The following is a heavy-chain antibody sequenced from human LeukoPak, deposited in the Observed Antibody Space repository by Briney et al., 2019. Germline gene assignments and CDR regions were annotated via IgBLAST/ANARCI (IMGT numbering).Heavy chain of an antibody. CDR2: INPSGGST. D-gene: IGHD3-22*01. Sequence: ASVKVSCKASGYTFTSYYMHWVRQAPGQGLEWMGIINPSGGSTSYAQKFQGRVTMTRDTSTSTVYMELSSLRSEDTAVYCCARDNYYDSAPMLFDYWGQGTLVTVSS. J-gene: IGHJ4*02. V-gene: IGHV1-46*01. CDR1: GYTFTSYY. CDR3: ARDNYYDSAPMLFDY.